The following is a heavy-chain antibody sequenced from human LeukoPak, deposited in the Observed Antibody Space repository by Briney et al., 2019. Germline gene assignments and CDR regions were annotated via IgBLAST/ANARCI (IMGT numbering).Heavy chain of an antibody. V-gene: IGHV4-34*01. D-gene: IGHD5-24*01. Sequence: SETLSLTCAVYGGSFSGYYWSWIRQPPGKGLEWIGEINHSGSTNYNPSLKSRVTISVDTSKNQFSLKLSSVTAADTAVYYCARGGLGTRGYWGQGTLVTVSS. CDR3: ARGGLGTRGY. J-gene: IGHJ4*02. CDR1: GGSFSGYY. CDR2: INHSGST.